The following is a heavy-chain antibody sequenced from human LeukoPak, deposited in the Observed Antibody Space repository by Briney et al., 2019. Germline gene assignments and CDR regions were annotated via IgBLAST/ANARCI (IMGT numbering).Heavy chain of an antibody. D-gene: IGHD5-24*01. CDR1: GFTFSSYG. CDR3: AKDSFWMATILRYFDY. J-gene: IGHJ4*02. CDR2: ISYDGSNK. V-gene: IGHV3-30*18. Sequence: GRSLRLSCAASGFTFSSYGMHWVRQAPGKGLEWVAVISYDGSNKYYADSVKGRFTISRDNSKNTLYLQMNSLRAEDTAVYYCAKDSFWMATILRYFDYWGQGTLVTVSS.